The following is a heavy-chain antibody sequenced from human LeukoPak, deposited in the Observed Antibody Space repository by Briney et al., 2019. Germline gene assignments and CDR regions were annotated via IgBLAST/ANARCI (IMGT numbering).Heavy chain of an antibody. J-gene: IGHJ4*02. D-gene: IGHD4-17*01. CDR2: IIPIFGTA. V-gene: IGHV1-69*13. Sequence: GASVKVSCKASGGTFSSYAISWVRQAPGQGLEWMGGIIPIFGTANYAQKFQGRVTITADESTSTAYMELNSLRSEDTAVYYCARGKTYGDYFFDYWGQGTLVTVSS. CDR3: ARGKTYGDYFFDY. CDR1: GGTFSSYA.